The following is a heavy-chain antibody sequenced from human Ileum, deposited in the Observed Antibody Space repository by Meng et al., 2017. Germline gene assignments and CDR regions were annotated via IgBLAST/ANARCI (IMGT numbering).Heavy chain of an antibody. CDR2: INHSGTT. J-gene: IGHJ5*02. CDR3: ATYGSGFTPPLDP. V-gene: IGHV4-34*01. CDR1: GGPSSGYY. D-gene: IGHD3-10*01. Sequence: QVQLQQCGAGMLKPSETLSLTCGVYGGPSSGYYWSWMRQPPGKGLEWIGEINHSGTTNYYPSLNSRVSISLDKANNHLSLTLTSVTAADTAVYYCATYGSGFTPPLDPWGQGILVTVSS.